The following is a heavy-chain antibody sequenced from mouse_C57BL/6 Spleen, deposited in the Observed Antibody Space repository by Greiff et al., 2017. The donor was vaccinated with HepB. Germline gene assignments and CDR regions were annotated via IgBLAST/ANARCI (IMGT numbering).Heavy chain of an antibody. CDR1: GYSITSGYD. V-gene: IGHV3-1*01. D-gene: IGHD2-3*01. Sequence: EVQLQQSGPGMVKPSQSLSLTCTVTGYSITSGYDWHWIRHFPGNKLEWMGYISYSGSTNYNPSLKSRISITHDTSKNHFFLKLNSVTTEDTATYYCARSLYDGDSYYFDYWGQGTTLTVSS. CDR3: ARSLYDGDSYYFDY. CDR2: ISYSGST. J-gene: IGHJ2*01.